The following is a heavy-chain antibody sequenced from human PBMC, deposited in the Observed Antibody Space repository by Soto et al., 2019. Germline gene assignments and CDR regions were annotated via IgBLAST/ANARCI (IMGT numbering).Heavy chain of an antibody. CDR3: ATAMIVVDAFDI. CDR1: GFTFSGYA. CDR2: ISYDGSNK. Sequence: QVQLVESGGGVVQPGRSLRLSCAASGFTFSGYAMHWVRQAPGKGMEWVAVISYDGSNKYYADSVKGRFTISRDNSKNTLYLQMNSLRAEDTAVYYCATAMIVVDAFDIWGQGTMVTVSS. D-gene: IGHD3-22*01. V-gene: IGHV3-30-3*01. J-gene: IGHJ3*02.